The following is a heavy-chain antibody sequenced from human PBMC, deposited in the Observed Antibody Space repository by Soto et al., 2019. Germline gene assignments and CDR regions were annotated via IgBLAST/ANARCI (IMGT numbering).Heavy chain of an antibody. J-gene: IGHJ4*02. CDR2: ISYDGSHK. CDR3: AKKAPDSGWLDY. D-gene: IGHD5-12*01. V-gene: IGHV3-30*18. CDR1: GFTFSSYG. Sequence: GGSLRLSCAASGFTFSSYGMHWVRQAPGKGLEWVAVISYDGSHKYYADSVKGRFTISRDNSKNTLYLQMNSLRAEDTAVYYCAKKAPDSGWLDYWGQGTLVTVSS.